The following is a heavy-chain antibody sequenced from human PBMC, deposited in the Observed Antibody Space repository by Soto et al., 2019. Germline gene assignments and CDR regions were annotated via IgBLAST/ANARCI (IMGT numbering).Heavy chain of an antibody. J-gene: IGHJ4*02. CDR2: ISHDGSNK. V-gene: IGHV3-30*18. D-gene: IGHD5-18*01. CDR1: GFTFSSYG. CDR3: AKNSGNSYGFPFDY. Sequence: QVQLVESGGGVVQPGRSLRLSCAASGFTFSSYGMHWVRQAPGKGLEWVALISHDGSNKYYVDSVKGRFTISRDNSKNTLYLQMNSLRAEDTAVYYCAKNSGNSYGFPFDYRGQGTLVTVSS.